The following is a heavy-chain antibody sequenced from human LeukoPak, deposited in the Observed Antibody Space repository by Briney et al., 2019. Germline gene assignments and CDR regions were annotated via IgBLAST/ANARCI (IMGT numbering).Heavy chain of an antibody. J-gene: IGHJ4*02. CDR3: AREEHISGWYVFDY. V-gene: IGHV4-39*07. CDR1: GGSISSRPYY. D-gene: IGHD6-19*01. CDR2: ISYSGTT. Sequence: SETLSLTCTVSGGSISSRPYYWGWVRQPPGKGLEWIGTISYSGTTYYSPSLKSRVTISLDTSKNQFSLKLSSVTAADTALYYCAREEHISGWYVFDYWGQGTLVTVSS.